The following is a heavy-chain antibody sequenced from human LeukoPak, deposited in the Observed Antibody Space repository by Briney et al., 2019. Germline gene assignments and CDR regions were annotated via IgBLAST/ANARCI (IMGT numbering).Heavy chain of an antibody. CDR2: IYYSGST. Sequence: PSETLSLTCTVSGGSISSGGYYWSWIRQHPGKGLEWIGYIYYSGSTYYNPSLKSRVTISVDTSKNQFPLKLSSVTAADTAVYYCARITILTLAHAFDIWGQGTMVTVSP. CDR3: ARITILTLAHAFDI. CDR1: GGSISSGGYY. J-gene: IGHJ3*02. D-gene: IGHD3-9*01. V-gene: IGHV4-31*03.